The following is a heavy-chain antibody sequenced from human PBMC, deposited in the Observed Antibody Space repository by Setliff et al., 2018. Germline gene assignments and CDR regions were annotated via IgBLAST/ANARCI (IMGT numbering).Heavy chain of an antibody. Sequence: PSETLSLTCTVSGDSISSGYYYWAWIRQNPGKGLEWVGSLSFAGDAYYNPSLKSRVTMSLDTSKNQFSLRVKSVTAADTALYSCARDPGFRSGTWALDNWGQGTLVTVSS. V-gene: IGHV4-39*07. CDR1: GDSISSGYYY. J-gene: IGHJ4*02. CDR2: LSFAGDA. D-gene: IGHD3-16*01. CDR3: ARDPGFRSGTWALDN.